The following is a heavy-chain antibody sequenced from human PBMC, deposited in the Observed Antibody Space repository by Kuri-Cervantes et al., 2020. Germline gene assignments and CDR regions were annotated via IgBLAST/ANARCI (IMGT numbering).Heavy chain of an antibody. J-gene: IGHJ4*02. D-gene: IGHD5-18*01. Sequence: GESLKISCAASGFTFSSYGIHWVRQAPGKGLEWVTFIRYDGSNKYYTDSVKGRFTISRDNSKNTLYLQMNSLRAEDTAVYYCAREDSYGGYYFDYWGQGTLVTVSS. CDR2: IRYDGSNK. CDR1: GFTFSSYG. V-gene: IGHV3-30*02. CDR3: AREDSYGGYYFDY.